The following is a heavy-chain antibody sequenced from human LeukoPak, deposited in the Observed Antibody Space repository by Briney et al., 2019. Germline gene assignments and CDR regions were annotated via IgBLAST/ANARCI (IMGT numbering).Heavy chain of an antibody. J-gene: IGHJ4*02. CDR1: GGSISSYY. CDR2: IYYSGST. V-gene: IGHV4-59*12. D-gene: IGHD3-22*01. Sequence: PSETLSLTCTVSGGSISSYYWSWIRQPPGKGLEWIGYIYYSGSTNYNPSLKSRVTISVDTSKNQFSLKLSSVTAADTAVYYCARSSRTYYYDSSGYFDYWGQGTLVTVSS. CDR3: ARSSRTYYYDSSGYFDY.